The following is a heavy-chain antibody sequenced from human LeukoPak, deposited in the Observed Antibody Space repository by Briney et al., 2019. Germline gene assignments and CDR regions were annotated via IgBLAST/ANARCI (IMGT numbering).Heavy chain of an antibody. J-gene: IGHJ5*02. CDR2: IYYSGST. CDR1: GGSFSSGGYY. V-gene: IGHV4-31*03. D-gene: IGHD3-10*01. CDR3: ASGSIGWFDP. Sequence: AQTLSLTCTVSGGSFSSGGYYWSWIRQHPGKGLEWVGYIYYSGSTYYNPSLKSRVTISVDTSKNQFSLKLSSVTAAATAVYYCASGSIGWFDPWGQGTLVTVPS.